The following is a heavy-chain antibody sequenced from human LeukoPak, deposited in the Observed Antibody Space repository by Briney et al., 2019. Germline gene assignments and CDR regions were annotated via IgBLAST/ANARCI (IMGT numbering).Heavy chain of an antibody. CDR3: ANRRNYASDY. V-gene: IGHV3-53*01. Sequence: PGGSLRLSCAASGFTVSNNYMSWVRQAPGKGLEWVSVIYSGGSTYYADSVKGRFTISRDNSKNALYLQMNSLRDEDTAIYYCANRRNYASDYWGQGTLVTVSS. J-gene: IGHJ4*02. CDR1: GFTVSNNY. D-gene: IGHD1-14*01. CDR2: IYSGGST.